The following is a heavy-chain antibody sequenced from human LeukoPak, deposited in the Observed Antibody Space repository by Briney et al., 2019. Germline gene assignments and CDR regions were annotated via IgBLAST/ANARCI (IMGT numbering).Heavy chain of an antibody. Sequence: SQTLSLTCDVSGYSISGGYFWGWIRQPPGTGLEWIGSTAHRGSTYYNPSLKGRASISIDGSKNQFSLSLTSVTAADTAIYYCARVTRNSGWFFDYWGQGTLATVSS. V-gene: IGHV4-38-2*01. J-gene: IGHJ4*02. CDR2: TAHRGST. D-gene: IGHD6-19*01. CDR1: GYSISGGYF. CDR3: ARVTRNSGWFFDY.